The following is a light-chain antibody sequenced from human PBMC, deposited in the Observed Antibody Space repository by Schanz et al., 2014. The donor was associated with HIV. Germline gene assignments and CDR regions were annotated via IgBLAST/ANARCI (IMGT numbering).Light chain of an antibody. CDR2: DVG. V-gene: IGLV2-8*01. Sequence: QSALTQPASVSGSPGQSITISCTGTSSDIGAFNFVSWYQHHPGKAPKVIIYDVGKRPSGVPDRFSGSKSGSTASLTVSGLQPEDEADYYCSSFAGSNIPWVFGGGTKLTVL. J-gene: IGLJ3*02. CDR1: SSDIGAFNF. CDR3: SSFAGSNIPWV.